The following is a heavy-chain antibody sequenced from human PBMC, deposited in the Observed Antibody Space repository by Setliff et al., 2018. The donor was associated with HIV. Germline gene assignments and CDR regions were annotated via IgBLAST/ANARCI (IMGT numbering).Heavy chain of an antibody. V-gene: IGHV4-4*09. CDR2: TFTSGST. J-gene: IGHJ5*02. D-gene: IGHD3-10*01. CDR1: GGSISSYC. Sequence: SETLSLTCTVSGGSISSYCWNWIRQPPGGGLEWVGFTFTSGSTKYNPSLQSRVTMSIDTSKNQFSLKLTSVTAADTAVYYCARRIDNSGSFPDKNWFDTWGRGSLVTVSS. CDR3: ARRIDNSGSFPDKNWFDT.